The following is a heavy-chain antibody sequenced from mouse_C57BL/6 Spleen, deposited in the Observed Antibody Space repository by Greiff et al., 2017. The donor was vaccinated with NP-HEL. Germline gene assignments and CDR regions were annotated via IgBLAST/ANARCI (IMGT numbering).Heavy chain of an antibody. D-gene: IGHD1-1*01. Sequence: VQLQQSGPVLVKPGASVKMSCKASGYTFTDYYMNWVKQSHGKSLEWIGVINPYNGGTSYNQKFKGKATLTVDKSSSTAYMELNSLTSEDSAVYYCARSGVTTVVARAMDYWGQGTSVTVSS. CDR1: GYTFTDYY. J-gene: IGHJ4*01. CDR3: ARSGVTTVVARAMDY. V-gene: IGHV1-19*01. CDR2: INPYNGGT.